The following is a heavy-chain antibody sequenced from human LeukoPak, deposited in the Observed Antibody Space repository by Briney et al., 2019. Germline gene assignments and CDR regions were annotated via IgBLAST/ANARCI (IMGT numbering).Heavy chain of an antibody. CDR2: IYHSGST. CDR1: GYSISSGYY. V-gene: IGHV4-38-2*01. CDR3: ARVGDYYGSDY. J-gene: IGHJ4*02. D-gene: IGHD3-10*01. Sequence: PSETLSLTCAVSGYSISSGYYWGWIRQPPGKGLEWIGGIYHSGSTYYNPSLKSRVTISVDTSKNQFSLKLSSVTAADTAVYYCARVGDYYGSDYWGQGTLVTVSS.